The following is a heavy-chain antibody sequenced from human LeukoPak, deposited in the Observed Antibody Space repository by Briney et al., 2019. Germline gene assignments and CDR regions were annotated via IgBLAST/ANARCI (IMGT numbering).Heavy chain of an antibody. J-gene: IGHJ3*02. Sequence: GGSLRLSCLTSGFTLSTNAMTWVRQAPGKGLEWISGITVSGASTYYADSVKGRFTISRDNAKNSLYLQMNSLRAEDTAVYYCASHPASDAFDIWGQGTMVTVSS. V-gene: IGHV3-23*01. CDR1: GFTLSTNA. CDR2: ITVSGAST. CDR3: ASHPASDAFDI. D-gene: IGHD6-6*01.